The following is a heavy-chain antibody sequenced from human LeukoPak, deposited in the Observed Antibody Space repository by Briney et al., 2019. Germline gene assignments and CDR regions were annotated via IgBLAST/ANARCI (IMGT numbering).Heavy chain of an antibody. CDR3: ARLLSLNWFDP. CDR2: IYYSGTT. V-gene: IGHV4-59*08. CDR1: GGSISSYY. J-gene: IGHJ5*02. Sequence: SETLSLTCTVTGGSISSYYWSWIRQPPGKGLEWIGYIYYSGTTNYNPSLKSRVTISIDTSKNQFSLRLTSVTAADTAVYYCARLLSLNWFDPWGQGTLVTVSS.